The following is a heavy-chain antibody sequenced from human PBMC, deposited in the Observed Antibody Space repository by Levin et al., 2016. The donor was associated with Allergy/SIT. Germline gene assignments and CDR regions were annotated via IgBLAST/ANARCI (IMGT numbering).Heavy chain of an antibody. Sequence: SETLSLTCTVSGGSISSSSYYWGWIRQPPGKGLEWIGSIYYSGSTYYNPSLKSRVTISVDTSKNQFSLKLSSVTAADTAVYYCASSRRAGIDYWGQGTLVTVSS. CDR2: IYYSGST. V-gene: IGHV4-39*01. J-gene: IGHJ4*02. D-gene: IGHD6-19*01. CDR1: GGSISSSSYY. CDR3: ASSRRAGIDY.